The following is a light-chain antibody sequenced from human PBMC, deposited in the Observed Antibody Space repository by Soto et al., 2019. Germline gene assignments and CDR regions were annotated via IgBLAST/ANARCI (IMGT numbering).Light chain of an antibody. CDR3: QSYDSSLNGFYVV. J-gene: IGLJ2*01. CDR2: GNS. Sequence: QSVLTQPPSVSGAPGQRVTISCTGSSSNIGAGYDVHWYQQLPGTAPKLLIYGNSNRPSGVPDRFSGSKSGTSASLAITGLQAEDEADYYCQSYDSSLNGFYVVFGGGTKLTVL. V-gene: IGLV1-40*01. CDR1: SSNIGAGYD.